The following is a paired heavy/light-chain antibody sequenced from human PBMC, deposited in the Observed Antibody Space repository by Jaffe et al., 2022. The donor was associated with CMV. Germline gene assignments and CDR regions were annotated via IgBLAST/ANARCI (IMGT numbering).Heavy chain of an antibody. V-gene: IGHV3-48*03. CDR2: ISSSGSTI. D-gene: IGHD6-19*01. CDR1: GFTFSSYE. J-gene: IGHJ6*02. Sequence: EVQLVESGGGLVQPGGSLRLSCAASGFTFSSYEMNWVRQAPGKGLEWVSYISSSGSTIYYADSVKGRFTISRDNAKNSLYLQMNSLRAEDTAVYYCAREEGGSGWYVRPRTYYGMDVWGQGTTVTVSS. CDR3: AREEGGSGWYVRPRTYYGMDV.
Light chain of an antibody. Sequence: EIVLTQSPGTLSLSPGERATLSCRASQSVSSSYLAWYQQKPGQAPRLLIYGASSRATGIPDRFSGSGSGTDFTLTISRLEPEDFAVYYCQQYGSSPPRTFGQGTKVEIK. CDR1: QSVSSSY. J-gene: IGKJ1*01. CDR3: QQYGSSPPRT. V-gene: IGKV3-20*01. CDR2: GAS.